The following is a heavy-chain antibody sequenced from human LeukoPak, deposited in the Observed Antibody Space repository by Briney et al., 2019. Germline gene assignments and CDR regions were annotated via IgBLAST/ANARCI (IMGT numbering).Heavy chain of an antibody. Sequence: GGSLRLSCAASGFTFSNAWMSWVRQAPGKGLEWVGRISSKTEGGTTDYVAPVKGRFTISRDDSKNTLYLQMNSLKTEDTAVYYCTTDPRYCSGGSCYHFDSWGQGTLVTVSS. D-gene: IGHD2-15*01. V-gene: IGHV3-15*01. CDR1: GFTFSNAW. J-gene: IGHJ4*02. CDR3: TTDPRYCSGGSCYHFDS. CDR2: ISSKTEGGTT.